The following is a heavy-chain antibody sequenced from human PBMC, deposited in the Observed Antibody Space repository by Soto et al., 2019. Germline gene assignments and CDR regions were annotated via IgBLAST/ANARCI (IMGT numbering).Heavy chain of an antibody. CDR1: GFPFSTYA. J-gene: IGHJ4*02. V-gene: IGHV3-33*01. CDR2: VWYDGTDK. D-gene: IGHD6-19*01. CDR3: ARDQTVAGPTTFDY. Sequence: GGSLRLSCAASGFPFSTYAMHWVRQAPGKGLEWVAVVWYDGTDKNYADSVKGRFTISRDNAKNTLYLQMNSLRAEDTAVYYCARDQTVAGPTTFDYCGQGTLVTVSS.